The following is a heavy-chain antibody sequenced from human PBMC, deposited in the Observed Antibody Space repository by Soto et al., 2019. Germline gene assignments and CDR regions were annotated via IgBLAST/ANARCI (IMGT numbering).Heavy chain of an antibody. D-gene: IGHD6-19*01. J-gene: IGHJ4*02. CDR2: IKRNIDGGTT. CDR3: TTVDAVVLN. CDR1: GFTFSNAW. Sequence: EVQLVESGGGLVKPGGSFRLSCAASGFTFSNAWMSWVRQAPGGGLEWVGRIKRNIDGGTTDYAAPVKGRFAISRDDSNSILYLEMNSLRSEHTAVYYCTTVDAVVLNWGQGLLVTVSS. V-gene: IGHV3-15*01.